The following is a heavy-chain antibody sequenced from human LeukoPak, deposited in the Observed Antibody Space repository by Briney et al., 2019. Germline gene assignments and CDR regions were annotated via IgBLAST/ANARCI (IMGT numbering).Heavy chain of an antibody. J-gene: IGHJ4*02. CDR1: GFTFSSYA. CDR2: ISYDGSNK. V-gene: IGHV3-30-3*01. D-gene: IGHD2-21*02. CDR3: AGTVVTAIGFDY. Sequence: HSGGSLRLSCAASGFTFSSYAMHWVRQAPGKGLEWVAVISYDGSNKYYADSVKGRFTISRDNSKNTLYLQMNSLRAEDTAVYYCAGTVVTAIGFDYWGQGTLVTVSS.